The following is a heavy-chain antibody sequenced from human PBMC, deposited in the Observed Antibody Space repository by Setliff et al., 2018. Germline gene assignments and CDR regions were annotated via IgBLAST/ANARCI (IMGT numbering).Heavy chain of an antibody. Sequence: GASVKVSCKASGYIFTYYAIHWVRQAPGQRLEWMGWINAGNGNTKYSQKFQGRVTITRDTSASTAYMALSSLTSEDTAVYYCARRPYDGSGYFNYWGQGTLVTVSS. D-gene: IGHD3-22*01. V-gene: IGHV1-3*01. CDR3: ARRPYDGSGYFNY. CDR1: GYIFTYYA. CDR2: INAGNGNT. J-gene: IGHJ4*02.